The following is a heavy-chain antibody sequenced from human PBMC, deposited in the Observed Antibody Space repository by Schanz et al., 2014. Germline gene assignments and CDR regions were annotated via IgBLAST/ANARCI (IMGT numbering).Heavy chain of an antibody. Sequence: DVQLLESGGGLVQPGGSLRLSCAASGFSIRNHDMHWVRQATGAGLEWVSAIGTAGDTFYLDSVKGRFTISRENAKNSLYLQMNSLRAGDTAVYYCAREEGWGIAAAGPKHYYYGMDVWGQGTTVTVSS. D-gene: IGHD6-13*01. CDR3: AREEGWGIAAAGPKHYYYGMDV. V-gene: IGHV3-13*04. CDR2: IGTAGDT. CDR1: GFSIRNHD. J-gene: IGHJ6*02.